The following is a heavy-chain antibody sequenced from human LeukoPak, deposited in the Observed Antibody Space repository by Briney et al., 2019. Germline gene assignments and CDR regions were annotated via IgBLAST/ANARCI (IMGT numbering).Heavy chain of an antibody. D-gene: IGHD5-24*01. Sequence: ASVKVSCKAFGYTFTGYWMHWVRQAPGQGLEWMGIINPSGGSTNYAQKFQGRVTTTRDTSTSTVYMELSSLRSEDTAVYYCARSGDGYNFPYYWGQGTLVTVSS. CDR1: GYTFTGYW. J-gene: IGHJ4*02. CDR2: INPSGGST. V-gene: IGHV1-46*01. CDR3: ARSGDGYNFPYY.